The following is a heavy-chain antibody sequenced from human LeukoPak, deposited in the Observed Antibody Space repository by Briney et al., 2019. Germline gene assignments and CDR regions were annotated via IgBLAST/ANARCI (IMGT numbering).Heavy chain of an antibody. Sequence: PSEILSLTCTVSGGSISSYYWSWIRQPPGKGLEWIGYIYYSGSTNYSPSLKSRVTISVDTSKNQFSLKLSSVTAADTAVYYCARSDYDILTGYPNYFDYWGQGTLVTVSS. J-gene: IGHJ4*02. D-gene: IGHD3-9*01. CDR2: IYYSGST. V-gene: IGHV4-59*08. CDR1: GGSISSYY. CDR3: ARSDYDILTGYPNYFDY.